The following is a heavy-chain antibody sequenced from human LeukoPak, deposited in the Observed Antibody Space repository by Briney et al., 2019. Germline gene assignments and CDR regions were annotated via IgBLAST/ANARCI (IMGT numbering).Heavy chain of an antibody. CDR2: IIPILGIA. V-gene: IGHV1-69*04. CDR1: VGTFSSYA. J-gene: IGHJ5*02. Sequence: SVKVSFKASVGTFSSYAISWVRQAPGQGLEWMGRIIPILGIANYAHKFQGRVTINADKSTSTAYMELSSLRSEDTAVYYCARFMAAAGNWFDPWGQGTLVTVSS. CDR3: ARFMAAAGNWFDP. D-gene: IGHD6-13*01.